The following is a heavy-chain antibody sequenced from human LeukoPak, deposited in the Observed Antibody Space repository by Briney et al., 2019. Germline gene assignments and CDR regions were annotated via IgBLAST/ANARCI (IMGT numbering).Heavy chain of an antibody. CDR3: ARGSPPRRNYDSRGYYSYYFDY. Sequence: ASVKASCKASGYTFTGYYMHWVRQAPGQGLEWMGWINPNSAGTNYAQKFQGRVTMTRDTSISTAYMELSRLRSDDTAVYYCARGSPPRRNYDSRGYYSYYFDYWGQGTLVTVSS. J-gene: IGHJ4*02. V-gene: IGHV1-2*02. D-gene: IGHD3-22*01. CDR2: INPNSAGT. CDR1: GYTFTGYY.